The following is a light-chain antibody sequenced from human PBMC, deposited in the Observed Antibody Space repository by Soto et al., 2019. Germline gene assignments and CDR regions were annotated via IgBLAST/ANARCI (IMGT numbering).Light chain of an antibody. Sequence: EISLPQSPGTLSLSPGERATLSCRTRKNVSSSYLTCYQQRLGQAPRLLIYGASSWTTGIPDRFSGSGSGTDFTLTISRLEPEDFAVFYRQQCRSTPRTFGQGTKVDIK. CDR1: KNVSSSY. V-gene: IGKV3-20*01. CDR3: QQCRSTPRT. J-gene: IGKJ1*01. CDR2: GAS.